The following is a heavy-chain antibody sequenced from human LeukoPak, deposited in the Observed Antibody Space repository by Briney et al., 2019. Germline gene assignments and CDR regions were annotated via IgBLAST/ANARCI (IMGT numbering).Heavy chain of an antibody. CDR2: IYHSGST. J-gene: IGHJ4*02. CDR1: GGSISSGGYS. V-gene: IGHV4-30-2*01. D-gene: IGHD3-9*01. Sequence: PSETLSLTCAVSGGSISSGGYSWSWIRQPPGKGLEWIGYIYHSGSTYYNPSLKSRVTISVDRSKNQFSLKLSSVTAADTAVYYCAREGYDILTGYFAGRYFDYWGQGTLVTVSS. CDR3: AREGYDILTGYFAGRYFDY.